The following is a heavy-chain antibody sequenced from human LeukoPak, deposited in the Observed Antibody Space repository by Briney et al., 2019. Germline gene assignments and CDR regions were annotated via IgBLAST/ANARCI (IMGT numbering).Heavy chain of an antibody. J-gene: IGHJ4*02. V-gene: IGHV3-7*01. CDR3: ASSRDYYGSGSYYGY. CDR1: GFTFSAYA. CDR2: IKQDGSEK. D-gene: IGHD3-10*01. Sequence: GGSLRLSCAASGFTFSAYAMGWIRQAPGKGLEWVANIKQDGSEKYYVDSVKGRFTISRDNAKNSLYLQMNSLRAEDTAVYYCASSRDYYGSGSYYGYWGQGTLVTVSS.